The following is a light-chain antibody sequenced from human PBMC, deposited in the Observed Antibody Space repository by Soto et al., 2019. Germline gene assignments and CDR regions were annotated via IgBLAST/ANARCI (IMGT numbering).Light chain of an antibody. CDR2: KAS. CDR1: QSISSW. CDR3: QQYESYPMT. Sequence: DSQMTQYPSTLSASVGDRVTITCRASQSISSWLAWYQQKPGKAPKLLISKASTLQSGVSPRFSGSGSGTEFTLTISSLQTDDFATYYCQQYESYPMTFGGGTKVDI. J-gene: IGKJ4*01. V-gene: IGKV1-5*03.